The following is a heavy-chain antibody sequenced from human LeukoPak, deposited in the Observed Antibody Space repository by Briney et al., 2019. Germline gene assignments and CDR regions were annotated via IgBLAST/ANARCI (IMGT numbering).Heavy chain of an antibody. CDR3: AVGCCSSTSCYNSYYYYGMDV. V-gene: IGHV1-2*02. J-gene: IGHJ6*02. Sequence: ASVKVSCKASGYTFTGYYMHWVRQAPGQGLEWMGWINPNSGGTNYAQKFQGRVTMTRDTSISTAYMELSRLRSDDTAVYYCAVGCCSSTSCYNSYYYYGMDVWGQGTTVTVSS. D-gene: IGHD2-2*02. CDR1: GYTFTGYY. CDR2: INPNSGGT.